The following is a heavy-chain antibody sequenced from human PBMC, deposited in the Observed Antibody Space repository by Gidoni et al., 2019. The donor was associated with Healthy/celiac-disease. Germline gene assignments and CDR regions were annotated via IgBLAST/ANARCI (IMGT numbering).Heavy chain of an antibody. CDR2: IYYSGST. CDR1: GGSISSYY. CDR3: ARLSHGDYDPTYYFDY. J-gene: IGHJ4*02. Sequence: QVQLQESGPGLVKPSETLSLTCTVSGGSISSYYWSWIRQPPGKGLEWIGYIYYSGSTNYNPSLKSRVTISVDTSKNQFSLKLSSVTAADTAVYYCARLSHGDYDPTYYFDYWGQGTLVTVSS. V-gene: IGHV4-59*08. D-gene: IGHD4-17*01.